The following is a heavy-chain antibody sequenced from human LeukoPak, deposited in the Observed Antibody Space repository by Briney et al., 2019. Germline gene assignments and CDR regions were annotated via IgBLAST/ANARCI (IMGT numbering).Heavy chain of an antibody. CDR2: IYHSGST. CDR3: ARDSARSYYMDV. Sequence: SETLSLTCTVSGGSISSGDYYWSWIRQPPGKGLEWIGYIYHSGSTYYNPSLKSRATISVDRSKNQFSLKLSSVTAADTAVYYCARDSARSYYMDVWGKGTTVTVSS. V-gene: IGHV4-30-2*01. D-gene: IGHD3-10*01. J-gene: IGHJ6*03. CDR1: GGSISSGDYY.